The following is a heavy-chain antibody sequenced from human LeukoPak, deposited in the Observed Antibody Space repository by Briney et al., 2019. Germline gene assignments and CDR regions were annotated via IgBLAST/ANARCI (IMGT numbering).Heavy chain of an antibody. CDR2: IHYSGST. CDR1: GGSIGSSSYY. J-gene: IGHJ4*02. CDR3: ARGVVAAAGRTFDF. D-gene: IGHD6-13*01. V-gene: IGHV4-39*07. Sequence: SETLSLTCVVSGGSIGSSSYYWGWIRQSPGKGLEWIGNIHYSGSTYYKSSLKSRVTISVDTSKNQFSLKLSSVTAADTATYYCARGVVAAAGRTFDFWGQGTLVTVSS.